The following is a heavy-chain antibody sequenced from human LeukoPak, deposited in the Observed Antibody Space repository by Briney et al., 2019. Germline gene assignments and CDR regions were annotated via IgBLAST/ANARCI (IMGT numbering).Heavy chain of an antibody. CDR2: IYHSGYA. CDR3: ARSSTRTHYYHMDV. V-gene: IGHV4-38-2*01. CDR1: GDSISSGYY. Sequence: PSETLSLTCAVSGDSISSGYYWGWIRQPPGKGLEWIGTIYHSGYAYYNPPLQSRLAMSVDTSKNQFSLSLSSVTAADTAVYYCARSSTRTHYYHMDVWGKGTTVTVSS. J-gene: IGHJ6*03.